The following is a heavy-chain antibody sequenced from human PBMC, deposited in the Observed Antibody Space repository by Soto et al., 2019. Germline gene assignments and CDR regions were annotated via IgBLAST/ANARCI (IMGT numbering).Heavy chain of an antibody. V-gene: IGHV4-59*08. J-gene: IGHJ4*02. Sequence: SETLSLTYTVSGGSISTYYWSWIRQPPGKGLEWIGYIYYRGNTNYNPSFKSRVTISLDTSKNQFSLRLSSVTAADTAIYYCARHPGYYDVLTGYSTYYFDYWGRGALVTVS. D-gene: IGHD3-9*01. CDR2: IYYRGNT. CDR3: ARHPGYYDVLTGYSTYYFDY. CDR1: GGSISTYY.